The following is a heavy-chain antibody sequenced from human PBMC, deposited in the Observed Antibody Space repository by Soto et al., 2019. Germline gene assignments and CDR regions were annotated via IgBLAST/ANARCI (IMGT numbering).Heavy chain of an antibody. CDR1: GFTVSSNY. J-gene: IGHJ6*02. Sequence: EVQLVETGGGLIQPGGSLRLSCAASGFTVSSNYMSWVRQAPGKGLEWVSVIYSGGSTYYADSVKGRFTISRDNSKNTLYLQMNCLRAEDTAVYYCAREPRGNGFCYLDVWGQGTTVTVSS. CDR2: IYSGGST. D-gene: IGHD2-8*01. CDR3: AREPRGNGFCYLDV. V-gene: IGHV3-53*02.